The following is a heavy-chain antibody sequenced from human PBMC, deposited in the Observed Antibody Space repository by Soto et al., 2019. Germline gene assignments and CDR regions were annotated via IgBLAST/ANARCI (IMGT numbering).Heavy chain of an antibody. V-gene: IGHV3-9*01. D-gene: IGHD2-2*01. J-gene: IGHJ3*02. CDR2: ITWNSDNR. Sequence: HPVGSLRLSCAASGFSFDDYAMDWVRQAPGKGLEWVSSITWNSDNRGYADSVKGRFTISRDNAKNSVYLQMNSLRTEDTALSYCATGAKAEFCSSTCCCDVFEMWGQGTMVTVSS. CDR3: ATGAKAEFCSSTCCCDVFEM. CDR1: GFSFDDYA.